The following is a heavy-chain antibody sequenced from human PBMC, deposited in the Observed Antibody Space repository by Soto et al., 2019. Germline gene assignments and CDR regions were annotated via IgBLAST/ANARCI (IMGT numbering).Heavy chain of an antibody. CDR1: GGSFSGYY. V-gene: IGHV3-11*04. D-gene: IGHD6-13*01. CDR2: INHSGSTI. J-gene: IGHJ4*02. Sequence: LSLTCAVYGGSFSGYYWSWIRQPPGKGLEWIGEINHSGSTIYYADSVKGRFIISRDNAKNSLYLQMNSLRPEDTAVYYCAREQQLAFDNWVQGTRVTVSS. CDR3: AREQQLAFDN.